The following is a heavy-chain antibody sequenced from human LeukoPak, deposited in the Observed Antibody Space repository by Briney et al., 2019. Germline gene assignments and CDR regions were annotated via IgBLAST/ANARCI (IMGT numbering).Heavy chain of an antibody. CDR3: AKMGEDQSDFDY. CDR2: INHSGST. D-gene: IGHD3-16*01. V-gene: IGHV4-34*01. Sequence: PSETLSLTCAVYGGSFSGYYWSWIRQPPGKGLEWIGEINHSGSTNYNPSLKSRVTISVDTSKNQFSLKLSSVTAADTAVYYCAKMGEDQSDFDYWGQGTLVTVSS. CDR1: GGSFSGYY. J-gene: IGHJ4*02.